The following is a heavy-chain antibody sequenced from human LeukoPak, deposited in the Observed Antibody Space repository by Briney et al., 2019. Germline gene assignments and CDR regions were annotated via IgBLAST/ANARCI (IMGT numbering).Heavy chain of an antibody. J-gene: IGHJ4*02. CDR1: GYTFTSYD. D-gene: IGHD1-26*01. V-gene: IGHV1-8*01. Sequence: ASVKVSCKASGYTFTSYDINWVRQATGQGLEWMGWMNPNSGNTGYAQKFQGRVTMTRNTSISTAYMELSSLRSDDTAVYYCANSGSYYDAFDYWGQGTLVTVSS. CDR2: MNPNSGNT. CDR3: ANSGSYYDAFDY.